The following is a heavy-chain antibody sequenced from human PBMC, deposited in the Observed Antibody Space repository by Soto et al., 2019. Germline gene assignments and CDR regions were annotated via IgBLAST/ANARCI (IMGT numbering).Heavy chain of an antibody. CDR2: VYYTGST. CDR3: ARQAYSGSYAH. J-gene: IGHJ4*02. D-gene: IGHD1-26*01. CDR1: GGSITNGDYY. Sequence: QLQLQESGPGLVKPSETLSLTCTVSGGSITNGDYYLGCIRQAPGKGLECIANVYYTGSTYYNPSLKSRVTMSVDTSKSQFSLKLTSVTAADAAVYYCARQAYSGSYAHWGPGTLVTVSS. V-gene: IGHV4-39*01.